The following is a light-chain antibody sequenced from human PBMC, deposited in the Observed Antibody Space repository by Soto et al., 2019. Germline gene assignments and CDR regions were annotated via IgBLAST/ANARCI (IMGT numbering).Light chain of an antibody. CDR1: SSKIGSNY. J-gene: IGLJ2*01. V-gene: IGLV1-47*01. CDR2: RAS. CDR3: AAWDDTLNGLV. Sequence: QSVLTQPPSASGTPGQRVTISCSGSSSKIGSNYVYWYQQVPGTAPRLLMYRASQRPSGVPDRFSGSKSGTSASLAISGLRSEDEADYYCAAWDDTLNGLVFGGGTKVTVL.